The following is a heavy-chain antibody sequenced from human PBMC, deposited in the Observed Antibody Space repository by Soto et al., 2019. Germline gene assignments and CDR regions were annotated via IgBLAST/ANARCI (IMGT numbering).Heavy chain of an antibody. J-gene: IGHJ4*02. Sequence: ASVKVSCKASGYTFTSYGISWVRQAPGQGLEWMGWISAYNGNTNYAQKLQGRVTMTTDTSTSTAYMELRSLRSDDTAVYYCARVTLEYYDSSGYYLLDYWGQGTLVTVSS. CDR3: ARVTLEYYDSSGYYLLDY. CDR1: GYTFTSYG. D-gene: IGHD3-22*01. CDR2: ISAYNGNT. V-gene: IGHV1-18*01.